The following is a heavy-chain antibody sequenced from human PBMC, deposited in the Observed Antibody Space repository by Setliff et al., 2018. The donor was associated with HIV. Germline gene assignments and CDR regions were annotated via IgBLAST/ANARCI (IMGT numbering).Heavy chain of an antibody. CDR2: IFYSGST. J-gene: IGHJ5*02. Sequence: SETLSLTCTVSGGSISSYYWSWIRQPPGKGLEWIGYIFYSGSTNYNPSLKSRVTISVDASKNQFSLRLSSVIAADTAVYYCARGFLRSRRRWFDPWGRGTLVTVSS. D-gene: IGHD4-17*01. V-gene: IGHV4-59*01. CDR3: ARGFLRSRRRWFDP. CDR1: GGSISSYY.